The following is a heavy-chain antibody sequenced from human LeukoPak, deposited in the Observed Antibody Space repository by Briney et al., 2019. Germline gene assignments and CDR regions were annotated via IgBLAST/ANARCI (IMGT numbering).Heavy chain of an antibody. CDR1: GFTFSSYS. D-gene: IGHD6-19*01. CDR2: ITSTSTYI. CDR3: VRDGEYSTGWYQY. Sequence: GGCLRLSCAASGFTFSSYSMNWVRQPPGKGLEWVSSITSTSTYISYADSVKGRFTISRDNAKNSLYLQMNSLRAEDTAVYYCVRDGEYSTGWYQYWGQGTLVTV. J-gene: IGHJ4*02. V-gene: IGHV3-21*01.